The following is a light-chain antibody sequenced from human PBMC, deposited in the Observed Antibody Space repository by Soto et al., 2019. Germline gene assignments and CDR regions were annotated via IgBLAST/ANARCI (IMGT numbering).Light chain of an antibody. J-gene: IGKJ1*01. Sequence: GDRVTITCRARQSISSRLAWYQQKPGKAPKLLIYKASSLESGVPSRFSGSGSGTEFTLTISSLQPDDSATYYCKQYNSYWTFGQGTKVDIK. CDR3: KQYNSYWT. CDR2: KAS. V-gene: IGKV1-5*03. CDR1: QSISSR.